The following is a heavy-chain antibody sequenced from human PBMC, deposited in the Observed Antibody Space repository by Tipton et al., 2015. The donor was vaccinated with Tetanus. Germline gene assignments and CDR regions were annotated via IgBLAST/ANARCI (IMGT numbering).Heavy chain of an antibody. CDR3: ARDQARGARGWNYFDY. J-gene: IGHJ4*02. CDR2: IYYSGST. D-gene: IGHD1-26*01. V-gene: IGHV4-31*03. CDR1: GGSISSGGYY. Sequence: TLSLTCTVSGGSISSGGYYWTWIRQHPGKGLEWIGDIYYSGSTYYNPSLKSRVSISVDTSNNQFSVNLNSVTAAGTAVYYCARDQARGARGWNYFDYWGQGAPVTVSS.